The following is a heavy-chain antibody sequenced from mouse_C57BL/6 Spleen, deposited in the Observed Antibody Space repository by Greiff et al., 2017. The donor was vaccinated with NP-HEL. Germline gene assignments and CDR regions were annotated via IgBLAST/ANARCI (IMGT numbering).Heavy chain of an antibody. V-gene: IGHV3-6*01. Sequence: EVQLQESGPGLVKPSQSLSLTCSVTGYSITSGYYWNWIRQFPGNKLEWMGYISYDGSNNYNPSLKNRISITRDTSKNQFFLKLNSVTTEDTATYYCAKTGYYSNFYYAMDYWGQGTSVTVSS. J-gene: IGHJ4*01. CDR1: GYSITSGYY. CDR2: ISYDGSN. D-gene: IGHD2-5*01. CDR3: AKTGYYSNFYYAMDY.